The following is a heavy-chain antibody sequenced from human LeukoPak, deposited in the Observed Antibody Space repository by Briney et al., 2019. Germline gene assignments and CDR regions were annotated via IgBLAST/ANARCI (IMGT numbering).Heavy chain of an antibody. D-gene: IGHD6-19*01. Sequence: ASVTVSFTASGYTFTVYYMHWVRQAPGQGLEWMGYINTNSGGTKYAQQFQGRVTLTRDTSTSTAYMDLSSLRSDDTAVYYCARGAGTSFFDSWGQGTLVTVSS. CDR1: GYTFTVYY. V-gene: IGHV1-2*02. J-gene: IGHJ4*02. CDR3: ARGAGTSFFDS. CDR2: INTNSGGT.